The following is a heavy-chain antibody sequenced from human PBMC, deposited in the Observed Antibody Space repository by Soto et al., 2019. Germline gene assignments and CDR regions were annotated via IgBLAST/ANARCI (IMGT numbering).Heavy chain of an antibody. CDR1: GFTFSNYA. V-gene: IGHV3-23*01. CDR2: ISESDGST. CDR3: ATRNYYDSRGYYYMWYFDY. Sequence: EVQLLESGGGSVQPGESLRLSCAASGFTFSNYAMSWVRQAPGKGLEWVSGISESDGSTYYADSVRGRFTISRDNSKNTLYLQMNSLRAEDTALYYCATRNYYDSRGYYYMWYFDYWGQGALVTVSS. J-gene: IGHJ4*02. D-gene: IGHD3-22*01.